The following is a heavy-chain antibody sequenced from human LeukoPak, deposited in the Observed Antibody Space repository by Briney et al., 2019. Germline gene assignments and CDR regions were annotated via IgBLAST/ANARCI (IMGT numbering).Heavy chain of an antibody. CDR2: INHSGST. J-gene: IGHJ5*02. CDR1: GGSFSGYY. V-gene: IGHV4-34*01. D-gene: IGHD3-9*01. CDR3: ARPSRRGLRYPFFDP. Sequence: SETLSLTCAVYGGSFSGYYWSWIRQPPGKGLEWIGEINHSGSTNYNPSLKSRVTISVDTSRNQFSLKLSSVTAADTAVYYCARPSRRGLRYPFFDPWGQGTLVTVSS.